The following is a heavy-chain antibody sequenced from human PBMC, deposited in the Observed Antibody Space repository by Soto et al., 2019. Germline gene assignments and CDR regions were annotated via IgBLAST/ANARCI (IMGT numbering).Heavy chain of an antibody. V-gene: IGHV3-21*06. Sequence: SGGSLRLSCAASGFTYTRYSMNWVRQAPGKGLEWVSSISSTTNYIYYGDSMKGRFTISRDNAKNSLYLEMNSLRAEDTAVYYCARESEDLTSNFDYWGQGTLVTVSS. CDR2: ISSTTNYI. J-gene: IGHJ4*02. CDR3: ARESEDLTSNFDY. CDR1: GFTYTRYS.